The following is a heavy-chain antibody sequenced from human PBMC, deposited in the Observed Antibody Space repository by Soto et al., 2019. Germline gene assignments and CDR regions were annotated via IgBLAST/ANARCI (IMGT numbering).Heavy chain of an antibody. CDR3: ARDRAISSWYNWFDP. V-gene: IGHV4-59*01. D-gene: IGHD6-13*01. J-gene: IGHJ5*02. CDR1: GGSISSYY. Sequence: SETLSLTGTVSGGSISSYYWSWIRQPPGKGLEWIGYIYYSGSTNYNPSLKSRVTISVDTSKNQFSLKLSSVTAADTAVYYCARDRAISSWYNWFDPWGQGTLVTVSS. CDR2: IYYSGST.